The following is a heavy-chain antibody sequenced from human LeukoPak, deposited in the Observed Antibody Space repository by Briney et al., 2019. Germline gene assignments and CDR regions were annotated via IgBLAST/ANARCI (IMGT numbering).Heavy chain of an antibody. D-gene: IGHD1-20*01. V-gene: IGHV5-51*01. CDR3: ARRLYNWNDPIDAVNI. CDR2: IYPGDSGT. Sequence: GESLKISCKGSEYSFSRYWIAWVRQRPGKGLEWMGMIYPGDSGTRYSPSFQGQVIISADMSIGAAYLQWSSLRASDTAIYFCARRLYNWNDPIDAVNIWGQGTVVTVSP. J-gene: IGHJ3*02. CDR1: EYSFSRYW.